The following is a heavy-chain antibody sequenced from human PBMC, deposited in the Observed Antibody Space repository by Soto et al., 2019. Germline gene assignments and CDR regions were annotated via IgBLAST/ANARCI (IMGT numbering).Heavy chain of an antibody. J-gene: IGHJ5*02. V-gene: IGHV3-23*01. D-gene: IGHD2-8*01. CDR1: GFMFENYA. Sequence: GGSLRLSCAASGFMFENYAMIWVRQAPGKGLEWVATVRGNSYGAYYADSVRGRVIISRDNSKNTMSLQLNSLRDDDTAIYYCAKGKSANGVDWLDPWGPGTPVTVSS. CDR3: AKGKSANGVDWLDP. CDR2: VRGNSYGA.